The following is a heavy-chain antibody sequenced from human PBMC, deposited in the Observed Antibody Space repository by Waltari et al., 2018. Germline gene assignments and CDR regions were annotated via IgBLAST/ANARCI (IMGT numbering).Heavy chain of an antibody. D-gene: IGHD6-13*01. V-gene: IGHV1-2*06. Sequence: QVQLVQSGAEVKKPGASVKVSCKASGYTFTGYYMHCVRQAPGQGLEWMGRINPNSGGTNYAQKFQGRVTMTRDTSISTAYMELSRLRSDDTAVYYCARDGVAAAVYHYYYYMDVWGKGTTVTVSS. CDR3: ARDGVAAAVYHYYYYMDV. J-gene: IGHJ6*03. CDR2: INPNSGGT. CDR1: GYTFTGYY.